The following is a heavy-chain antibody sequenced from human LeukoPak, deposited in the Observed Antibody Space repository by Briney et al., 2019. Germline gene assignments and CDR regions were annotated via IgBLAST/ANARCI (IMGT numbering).Heavy chain of an antibody. CDR3: ARPGQRTDNAGWNHFDY. CDR1: GSIFTNYW. CDR2: IYPGSSAA. J-gene: IGHJ4*02. D-gene: IGHD1-1*01. Sequence: HGAALKISWGGAGSIFTNYWSGGGRQLPGKGRGGRGIIYPGSSAARSSPSFHGQVTISVAQSISTTSLQWSSLKASDTAIYYCARPGQRTDNAGWNHFDYWGQGTLVTVSS. V-gene: IGHV5-51*01.